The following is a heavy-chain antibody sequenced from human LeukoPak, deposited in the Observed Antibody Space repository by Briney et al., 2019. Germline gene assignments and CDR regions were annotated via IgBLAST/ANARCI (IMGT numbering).Heavy chain of an antibody. CDR3: ARDRGNSSSWYWFG. CDR1: GFTFSSYS. D-gene: IGHD6-13*01. Sequence: GGSLRLSCAASGFTFSSYSMNWVRQAPGKGLEWLSYISTSGGNIYYADSVKGRFTISRDNAKNSLYLQMNSLRAEDTAIYYCARDRGNSSSWYWFGWGQGTLVTVSS. V-gene: IGHV3-48*04. J-gene: IGHJ4*02. CDR2: ISTSGGNI.